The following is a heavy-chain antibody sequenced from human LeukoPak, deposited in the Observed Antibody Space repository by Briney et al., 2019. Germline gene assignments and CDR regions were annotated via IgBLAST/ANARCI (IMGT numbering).Heavy chain of an antibody. CDR1: GFTFSTYA. Sequence: GWSLRLSCAASGFTFSTYAMSWVRQAPGKGLEWVSTISGSDGGTYYADSVKGRFTISRDNSKNTLYLQMNSLRAEDTAVYYCAKDPRAVAGNWFDPWGQGTLVTVSS. D-gene: IGHD6-19*01. J-gene: IGHJ5*02. CDR3: AKDPRAVAGNWFDP. CDR2: ISGSDGGT. V-gene: IGHV3-23*01.